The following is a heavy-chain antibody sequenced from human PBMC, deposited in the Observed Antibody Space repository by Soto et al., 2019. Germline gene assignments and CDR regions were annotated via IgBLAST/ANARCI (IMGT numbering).Heavy chain of an antibody. CDR1: GFIFDSFS. CDR3: GRPPNGEFLHRGVDV. CDR2: ISGHGSAT. D-gene: IGHD2-8*01. Sequence: EVQLLESGGGLVQPGASLRLSCVGTGFIFDSFSMGWVRQAPGKGPEWVSGISGHGSATDYAESVRGRFTISRDNSKNTLYLQMNSLRAEDTAIYFCGRPPNGEFLHRGVDVWGQGTTVIVSS. J-gene: IGHJ6*02. V-gene: IGHV3-23*01.